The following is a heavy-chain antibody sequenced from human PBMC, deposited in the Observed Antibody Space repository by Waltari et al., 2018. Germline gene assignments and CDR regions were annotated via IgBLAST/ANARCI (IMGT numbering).Heavy chain of an antibody. CDR2: VSGSGSTI. CDR1: GFTFSSYE. Sequence: EVQLVESGGGLVQPGGSLRLSCAASGFTFSSYEMNWVRQAPGKGLEWVSYVSGSGSTIYYADSVKGRFTISRDNAKNSLYLQMNSLRAEDTAVYYCARVPTGDPGYWGQGTLVTVSS. CDR3: ARVPTGDPGY. D-gene: IGHD4-4*01. V-gene: IGHV3-48*03. J-gene: IGHJ4*02.